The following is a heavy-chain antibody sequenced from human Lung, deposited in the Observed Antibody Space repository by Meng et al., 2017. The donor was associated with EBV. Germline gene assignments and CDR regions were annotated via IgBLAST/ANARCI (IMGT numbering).Heavy chain of an antibody. Sequence: QVELVKCGAEGKRPGAEVKVSCKASGYTFTNYYMHWVRQAPGQGLEWMGIINTSVGYTSHAQKFQGRVTMTRDTSTSTVHMEVSSLRSADTAVYYCARASRVLGGFDYWGQGTLVTVSS. J-gene: IGHJ4*02. CDR2: INTSVGYT. CDR1: GYTFTNYY. D-gene: IGHD3-16*01. CDR3: ARASRVLGGFDY. V-gene: IGHV1-46*01.